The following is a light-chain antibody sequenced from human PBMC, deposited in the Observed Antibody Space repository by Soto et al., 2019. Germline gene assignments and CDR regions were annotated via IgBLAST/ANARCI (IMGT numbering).Light chain of an antibody. J-gene: IGLJ3*02. CDR2: EVT. V-gene: IGLV2-14*01. Sequence: QSALTQPASVSGSPGQSIIISCTGTSTVVGAHNHVSWYQQHSDKAPKLIIYEVTDRPSGVSNRFSGSKSDKTAFLTISGLQAEDEADYYCSSFTTSDTWVFGGGTKLTVL. CDR1: STVVGAHNH. CDR3: SSFTTSDTWV.